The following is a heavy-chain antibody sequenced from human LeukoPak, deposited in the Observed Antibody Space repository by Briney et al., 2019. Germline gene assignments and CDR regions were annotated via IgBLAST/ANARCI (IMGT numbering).Heavy chain of an antibody. CDR2: IWYDGSNK. D-gene: IGHD3-16*01. Sequence: GGPLTLSCAASGFTFSSYRMHWVPQAPGKGLEWVAVIWYDGSNKYYADSVKGRFTISRENSKNTLYLQMNSLRAEDTAVYYCARGPWGELGGYFDYWGQGTLVTVSS. V-gene: IGHV3-33*01. CDR3: ARGPWGELGGYFDY. CDR1: GFTFSSYR. J-gene: IGHJ4*02.